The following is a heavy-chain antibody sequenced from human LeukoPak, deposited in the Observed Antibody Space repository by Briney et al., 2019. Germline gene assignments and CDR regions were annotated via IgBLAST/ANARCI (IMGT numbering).Heavy chain of an antibody. D-gene: IGHD3-3*01. J-gene: IGHJ4*02. CDR2: INHSGST. Sequence: SETLSLTCAVYGGSFSGYYWSWIRQPPGKGLEWIGEINHSGSTNYNPSLKGRVTISVDTSKNQFSLKLSSVTAADTAVYYCARGGRGYYDFWSGYSIRYFDYWGQGTLVTVSS. CDR1: GGSFSGYY. CDR3: ARGGRGYYDFWSGYSIRYFDY. V-gene: IGHV4-34*01.